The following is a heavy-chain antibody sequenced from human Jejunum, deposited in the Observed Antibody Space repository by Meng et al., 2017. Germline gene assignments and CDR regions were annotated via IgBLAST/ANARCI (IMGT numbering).Heavy chain of an antibody. J-gene: IGHJ4*02. V-gene: IGHV1-18*01. CDR3: TRGGMTSETTFFLH. D-gene: IGHD3-3*02. Sequence: GAEVKKAGAFVKVSCKASGYTFTNYGINWVRQAPGQGLEWMAWISADNGNAKYAQNLQDRVTLTTETSTTTAYMELRNLRSDDTAVYYCTRGGMTSETTFFLHWGQGTLVTVSS. CDR2: ISADNGNA. CDR1: GYTFTNYG.